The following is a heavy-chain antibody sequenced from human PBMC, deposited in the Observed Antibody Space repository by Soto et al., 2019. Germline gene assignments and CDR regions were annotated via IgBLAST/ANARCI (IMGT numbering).Heavy chain of an antibody. V-gene: IGHV4-39*01. D-gene: IGHD5-18*01. CDR2: IYYSGST. Sequence: QVQLQESGPGLVKPSETLSLTCTVSGGSISSRSYYWGWIRQPPGKGLEWIGSIYYSGSTYYNPSLKSXXTXSXXMSKNQFSRKLSSVTAADTAVYYCGRSVDTAMGDYWGQGTLVTVSS. J-gene: IGHJ4*02. CDR1: GGSISSRSYY. CDR3: GRSVDTAMGDY.